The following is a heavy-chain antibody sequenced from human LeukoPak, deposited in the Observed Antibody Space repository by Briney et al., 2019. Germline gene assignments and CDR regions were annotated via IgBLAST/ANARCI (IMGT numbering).Heavy chain of an antibody. CDR1: GGSFSGYY. D-gene: IGHD3-9*01. Sequence: SETLSLTCAVYGGSFSGYYWSWIRQPPGKGLEWIGRIYTSGSTNYNPSLKSRVTISVDTSKNQFSLKLSSVTAADTAVYYCARSVYDILAGYYSDYWGQGTLVTVSS. J-gene: IGHJ4*02. CDR3: ARSVYDILAGYYSDY. V-gene: IGHV4-59*10. CDR2: IYTSGST.